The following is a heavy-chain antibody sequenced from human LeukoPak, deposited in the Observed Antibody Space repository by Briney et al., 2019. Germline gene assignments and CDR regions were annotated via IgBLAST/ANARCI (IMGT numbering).Heavy chain of an antibody. J-gene: IGHJ4*02. V-gene: IGHV3-20*04. Sequence: GGSLRLSCAASGFTFDDYGMSWVRHAPGKGLEWVSGINWNGGSTGYADSVKGRFTISRDNAKNSLYLQMNSLRAEDTALYYCARVSGLGSYYDSSGYPDYWGQGTLVTVSS. CDR3: ARVSGLGSYYDSSGYPDY. CDR2: INWNGGST. CDR1: GFTFDDYG. D-gene: IGHD3-22*01.